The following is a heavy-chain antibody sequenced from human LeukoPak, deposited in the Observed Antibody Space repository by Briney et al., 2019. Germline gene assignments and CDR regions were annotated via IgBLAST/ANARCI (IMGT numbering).Heavy chain of an antibody. CDR1: GYTFTGYY. CDR2: INPNSGDT. V-gene: IGHV1-2*02. Sequence: ASVKVSCKASGYTFTGYYMHWVRQAPGQGLEWMGWINPNSGDTQYSQKLQGRVTMTRDTSISTAYMELSRLRSDDTAVYYCATQRGSYLWGTDFDYWGQGTLVTVSS. J-gene: IGHJ4*02. D-gene: IGHD3-16*01. CDR3: ATQRGSYLWGTDFDY.